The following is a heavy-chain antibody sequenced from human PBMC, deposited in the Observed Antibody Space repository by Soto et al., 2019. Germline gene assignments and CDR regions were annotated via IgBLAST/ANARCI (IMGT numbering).Heavy chain of an antibody. D-gene: IGHD5-12*01. V-gene: IGHV4-4*02. J-gene: IGHJ4*02. CDR2: IYHSGST. CDR1: GGSISSSNW. CDR3: ARSEVATNTDIDY. Sequence: SETLSLTCAVSGGSISSSNWWSGVRQPPGKGLEWIGEIYHSGSTNYNPSLKSRVTISVDKSKNQFSLKLSSVTAADTAVYYCARSEVATNTDIDYWGQGTLVTVSS.